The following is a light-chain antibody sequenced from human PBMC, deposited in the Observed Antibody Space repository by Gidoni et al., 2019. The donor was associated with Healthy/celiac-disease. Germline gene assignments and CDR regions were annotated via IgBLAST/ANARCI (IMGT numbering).Light chain of an antibody. CDR3: QAWDSYVV. CDR2: QDS. V-gene: IGLV3-1*01. CDR1: KLGDKY. Sequence: SYELPQPPSLSVSPGQTASITCSGDKLGDKYACWYQQKPGQSPVLVIYQDSKRPSGIPERFSGSNSGNTATLTISGTQAMDEADYYCQAWDSYVVFGGGTKLTVL. J-gene: IGLJ2*01.